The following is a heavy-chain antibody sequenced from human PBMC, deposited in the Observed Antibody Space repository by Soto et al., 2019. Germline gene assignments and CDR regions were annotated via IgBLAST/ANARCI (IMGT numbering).Heavy chain of an antibody. J-gene: IGHJ4*02. Sequence: QLQLQESGSGLVKPSQTLSLTCAVSGGSISSGGYSWSWIRQPPGKGLGWIGYIYHRGSTYYNPSLKRRVTISVDRSKNQFSLKLSSVTAADTAVYYCAAGGGLPRYYWGQGTLVTVSS. CDR1: GGSISSGGYS. D-gene: IGHD5-12*01. CDR2: IYHRGST. V-gene: IGHV4-30-2*01. CDR3: AAGGGLPRYY.